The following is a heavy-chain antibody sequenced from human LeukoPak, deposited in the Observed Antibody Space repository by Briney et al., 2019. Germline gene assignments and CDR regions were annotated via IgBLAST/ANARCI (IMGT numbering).Heavy chain of an antibody. Sequence: SETLSLTCTVSGGSISSTSYSWGWIRQAPGKGLEWIVSIYYSGNTYYNPSLKSRVTISVDTSKNQFSLKLSSVTAADTAVYYCARDGRSDYYYDSSGNFDYWGQGTLVTVSS. V-gene: IGHV4-39*07. J-gene: IGHJ4*02. CDR1: GGSISSTSYS. D-gene: IGHD3-22*01. CDR3: ARDGRSDYYYDSSGNFDY. CDR2: IYYSGNT.